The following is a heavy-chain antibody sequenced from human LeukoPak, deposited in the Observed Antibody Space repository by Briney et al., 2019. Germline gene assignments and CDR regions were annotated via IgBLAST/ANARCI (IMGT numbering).Heavy chain of an antibody. CDR1: GGSFSGYY. CDR2: INHSGST. CDR3: ARGRHSVPAAIRY. Sequence: KASETLSLTRAVYGGSFSGYYWSWIRQPPGKGLEWIGEINHSGSTNYNPSLKSRVTISVDTSKNQFSLKLSSVTAADTAVYYCARGRHSVPAAIRYWGQGTLVTVSS. J-gene: IGHJ4*02. D-gene: IGHD2-2*01. V-gene: IGHV4-34*01.